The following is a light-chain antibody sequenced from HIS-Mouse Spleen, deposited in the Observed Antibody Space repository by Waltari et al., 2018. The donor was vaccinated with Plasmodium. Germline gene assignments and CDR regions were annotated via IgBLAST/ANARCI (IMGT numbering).Light chain of an antibody. V-gene: IGLV3-10*01. CDR1: ALPKKY. CDR2: EDR. Sequence: SYELTQPPSVSVSPGQTSRITCSGDALPKKYAYWYQQKACQAPVLVIYEDRKRPSGIPERLSGSSAGTRATLTISGAQVEDEADYYCYSTDSSGNHRVFGGGTKLTVL. CDR3: YSTDSSGNHRV. J-gene: IGLJ3*02.